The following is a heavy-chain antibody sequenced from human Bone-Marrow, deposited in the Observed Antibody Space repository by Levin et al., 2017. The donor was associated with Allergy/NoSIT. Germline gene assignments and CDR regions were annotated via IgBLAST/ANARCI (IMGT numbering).Heavy chain of an antibody. Sequence: GGSLRLSCAASGFTFSSYWMSWVRQAPGKGLEWVANIKQDGSEKYYVDSVKGRFTISRDNAKNSLYLQMNSLRAEDTAVYYCARDLIAAAGVFDYWGQGTLVTVSS. CDR2: IKQDGSEK. J-gene: IGHJ4*02. D-gene: IGHD6-13*01. CDR3: ARDLIAAAGVFDY. CDR1: GFTFSSYW. V-gene: IGHV3-7*01.